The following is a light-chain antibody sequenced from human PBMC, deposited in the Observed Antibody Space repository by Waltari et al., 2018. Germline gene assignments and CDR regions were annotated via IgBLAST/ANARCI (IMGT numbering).Light chain of an antibody. CDR2: VNSDGSH. CDR3: QTGGFGIWV. J-gene: IGLJ3*02. CDR1: SGHSSYA. V-gene: IGLV4-69*01. Sequence: QLMLTQSPSASASLGASVKLTCTLSSGHSSYAIAWHQQQPEKGPRYLMKVNSDGSHIKGDGIPDRFSGPSSGAERYLTISSLQSEDEADYYCQTGGFGIWVFGGGTKLTVL.